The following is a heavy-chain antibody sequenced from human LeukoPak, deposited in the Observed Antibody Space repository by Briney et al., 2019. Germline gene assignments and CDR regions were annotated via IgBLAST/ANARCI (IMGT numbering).Heavy chain of an antibody. CDR3: AKGHQHLVSGYFHY. V-gene: IGHV3-23*01. J-gene: IGHJ4*02. D-gene: IGHD6-13*01. Sequence: GGSLRLSCAVSGFTFSSYAMSWVRQAPGKGLEWVSAISGSASETYYADSKKGRVTISRDNSKNTLDLQMSSLRAEDTATYYCAKGHQHLVSGYFHYWGQGTLVTVSS. CDR1: GFTFSSYA. CDR2: ISGSASET.